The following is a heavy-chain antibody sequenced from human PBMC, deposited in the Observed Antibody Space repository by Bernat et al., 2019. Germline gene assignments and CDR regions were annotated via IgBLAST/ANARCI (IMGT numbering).Heavy chain of an antibody. CDR3: ARKLRGSRWGPVKRRLVRGCWFDP. CDR1: GGSFSGYY. J-gene: IGHJ5*02. V-gene: IGHV4-34*01. Sequence: QVQLQQWGAGLLKPSETLSLTCAVYGGSFSGYYWSWIRQPPGKGLEWIGEINHSGSTHYNPSLKSRVTISVDTSKNQFSRKLSSVTAADTAVYYGARKLRGSRWGPVKRRLVRGCWFDPWGQGTLVTVSS. D-gene: IGHD6-13*01. CDR2: INHSGST.